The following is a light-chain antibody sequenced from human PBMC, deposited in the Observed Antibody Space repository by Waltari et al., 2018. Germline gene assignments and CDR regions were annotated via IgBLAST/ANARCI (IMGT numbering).Light chain of an antibody. CDR3: QQYNSYSG. CDR1: QSIGRL. V-gene: IGKV1-5*03. Sequence: DVQMTQSPSTLSASVGDRVTITCRARQSIGRLFAWYQQKPGKAPNLLIYEASTLETGVPSRFSGSGSGTEFTLTISSLQPDDSATYYCQQYNSYSGFGQGTKLEIK. J-gene: IGKJ2*01. CDR2: EAS.